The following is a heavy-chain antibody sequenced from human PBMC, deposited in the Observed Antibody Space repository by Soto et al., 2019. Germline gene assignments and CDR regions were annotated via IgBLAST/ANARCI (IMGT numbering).Heavy chain of an antibody. J-gene: IGHJ4*02. Sequence: EVQLVESGGGLVQSGGSLRLSCVGSGFTFSVYWMTWVRQAPGKGLEWVANIKQDGSERYYVDSVKGRFSISRDNAKNSLNLKMNSLSAEYTAVYYCARDRTGSNALDHWSQGTLVTVSS. CDR2: IKQDGSER. V-gene: IGHV3-7*04. CDR3: ARDRTGSNALDH. CDR1: GFTFSVYW. D-gene: IGHD2-2*01.